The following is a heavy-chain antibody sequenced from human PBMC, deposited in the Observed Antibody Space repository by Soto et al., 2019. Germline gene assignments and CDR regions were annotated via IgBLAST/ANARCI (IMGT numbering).Heavy chain of an antibody. CDR2: INPNSGGT. CDR3: ARAYGRHYYYYYGMDV. V-gene: IGHV1-2*04. CDR1: GYTFTGYY. D-gene: IGHD3-10*01. Sequence: QVQLVQSGAEVKKPGASVKVSCKASGYTFTGYYMHWVRQAPGQGLEWMGWINPNSGGTNYAQKFQGWVIMTRDTSISTAYMERSRMRSDDTAVYYCARAYGRHYYYYYGMDVWGQGTTVTVSS. J-gene: IGHJ6*02.